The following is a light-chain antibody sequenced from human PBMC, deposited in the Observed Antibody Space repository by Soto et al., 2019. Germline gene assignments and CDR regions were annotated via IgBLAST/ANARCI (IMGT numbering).Light chain of an antibody. J-gene: IGLJ3*02. CDR1: NIGSKS. CDR3: QVWDSGSDHWV. V-gene: IGLV3-21*02. CDR2: DDT. Sequence: SSVLTQPPSVSVAPGQTARMTCGGTNIGSKSVHWYQQQPGQAPLLVVYDDTDRPSGISERFSGSNSGNTATLTVSRVEAGDEADYYCQVWDSGSDHWVFGGGTKLTVL.